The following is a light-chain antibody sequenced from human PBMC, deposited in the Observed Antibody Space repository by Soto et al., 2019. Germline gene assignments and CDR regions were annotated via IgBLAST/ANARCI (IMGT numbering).Light chain of an antibody. V-gene: IGLV2-14*01. J-gene: IGLJ1*01. CDR2: EVF. CDR3: SSYTASSTYV. CDR1: SGDVGGYDY. Sequence: QSALTQPASVSGSPGQSITISCSVTSGDVGGYDYVSWYQHHPGKAPKLIIFEVFNRPSGVSNRFSGSKSGNTASLTISGLQAEDEADYYCSSYTASSTYVFGTGTKVTVL.